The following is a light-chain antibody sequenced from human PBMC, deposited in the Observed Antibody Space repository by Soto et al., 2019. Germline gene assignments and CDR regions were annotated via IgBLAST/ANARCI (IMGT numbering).Light chain of an antibody. J-gene: IGLJ1*01. CDR2: EVT. CDR1: RDDIGAYDY. V-gene: IGLV2-14*01. Sequence: QSALTQPASVSGSPGQSITISCAGTRDDIGAYDYVSWYQQKPGKAPKLLIYEVTHRPSGISDRFSGSKSGNMASLTISGLQDEDEASYYCCTYARNRLYVFGSGTKVTVL. CDR3: CTYARNRLYV.